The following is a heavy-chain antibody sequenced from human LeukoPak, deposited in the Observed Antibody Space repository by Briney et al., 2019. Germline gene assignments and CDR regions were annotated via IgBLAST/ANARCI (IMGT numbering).Heavy chain of an antibody. CDR3: SNGIYDSSY. CDR1: GFTFTRYW. D-gene: IGHD6-6*01. V-gene: IGHV3-7*01. CDR2: VKQDGSQA. J-gene: IGHJ4*02. Sequence: QSGGSLRLSCATSGFTFTRYWMAWIRQSPGKGLEWVANVKQDGSQAYYLESVEGRFTTSRDNAKTSLYLHMNNLRAEDTAVYYCSNGIYDSSYWGQGTLVTVSS.